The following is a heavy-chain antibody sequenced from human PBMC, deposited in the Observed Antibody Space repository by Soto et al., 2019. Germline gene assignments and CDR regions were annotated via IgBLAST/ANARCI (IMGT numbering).Heavy chain of an antibody. Sequence: SVKVSCKASGYTFTSYYMHWVRQAPGQGLEWMGIINPSGGSTSYAQKFQGRVTITRDTSTSTVYMELSSLRSEDTAVYYCARDRGPLEGGDAFDIWGQGTMVTVSS. CDR2: INPSGGST. CDR1: GYTFTSYY. CDR3: ARDRGPLEGGDAFDI. J-gene: IGHJ3*02. V-gene: IGHV1-46*01. D-gene: IGHD3-10*01.